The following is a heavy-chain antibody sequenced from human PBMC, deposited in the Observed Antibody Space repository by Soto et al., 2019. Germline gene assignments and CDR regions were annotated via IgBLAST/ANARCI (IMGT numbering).Heavy chain of an antibody. CDR1: AGSISSYY. CDR3: ARDLPSQHYYGSSGFDY. J-gene: IGHJ4*02. V-gene: IGHV4-4*07. D-gene: IGHD3-22*01. CDR2: IYTSGST. Sequence: SETLSLTCTVSAGSISSYYWSWIRQPAGKGLEWIGRIYTSGSTNYNPSLKSRVTMSVDTSKNQFSLKLSSVTAADTAVYYCARDLPSQHYYGSSGFDYWGQGTLVTVSS.